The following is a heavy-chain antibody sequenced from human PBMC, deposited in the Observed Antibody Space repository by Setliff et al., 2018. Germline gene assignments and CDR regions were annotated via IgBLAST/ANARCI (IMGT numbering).Heavy chain of an antibody. V-gene: IGHV1-3*01. CDR1: GYTFTSYV. D-gene: IGHD3-10*01. CDR2: INAGNGNT. Sequence: ASVKVSCKASGYTFTSYVMHWVRQAPGQRLEWMGWINAGNGNTNYAQKLQGRVTMTTDTSTSTAYMELRSLRSDDTAVYYCARDRITYYYGSGAGNWFDPWGQGTLVTVSS. J-gene: IGHJ5*02. CDR3: ARDRITYYYGSGAGNWFDP.